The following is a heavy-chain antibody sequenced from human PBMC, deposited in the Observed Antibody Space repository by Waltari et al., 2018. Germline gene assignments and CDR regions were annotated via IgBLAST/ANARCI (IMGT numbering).Heavy chain of an antibody. Sequence: QVQLQESGPGLVKPSQTLSLTCTVSGGSISSGGYYWSWIRQHPGKGLEWMGDIYYSGGTYYNPSLKSRVTISVDTSKNQFSLKLSSVTAADTAVYYCARVSRADINWFDPWGQGTLVTVSS. V-gene: IGHV4-31*03. CDR2: IYYSGGT. D-gene: IGHD2-15*01. J-gene: IGHJ5*02. CDR1: GGSISSGGYY. CDR3: ARVSRADINWFDP.